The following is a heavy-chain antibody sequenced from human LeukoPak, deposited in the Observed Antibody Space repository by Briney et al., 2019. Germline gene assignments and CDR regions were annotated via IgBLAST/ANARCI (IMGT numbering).Heavy chain of an antibody. D-gene: IGHD3-22*01. CDR3: AKARSYYYDSSGYYYGGGFDY. J-gene: IGHJ4*02. CDR2: ISGSGGST. CDR1: GFTFSSYA. V-gene: IGHV3-23*01. Sequence: GGSLRLSCAASGFTFSSYAMSWVRQAPGKGLEWVSAISGSGGSTYYADSVKGRFTISRDNSENTLYLQMNSLRAEDTAVYYCAKARSYYYDSSGYYYGGGFDYWGQGTLVTVSS.